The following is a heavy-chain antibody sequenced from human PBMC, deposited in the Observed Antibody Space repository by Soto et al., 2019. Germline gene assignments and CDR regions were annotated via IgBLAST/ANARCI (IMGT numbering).Heavy chain of an antibody. Sequence: EVQLLESGGGLIQPGGSLRLSCAASGFTFSSYAMNWVRQAPGKGLEWVSGISGSGGSTYYADSVKGRFTISRDNSKNTLYLQMSSLRAEDTGVYYCAKAFSWYDYWGQGTLVTVSS. CDR3: AKAFSWYDY. D-gene: IGHD6-13*01. V-gene: IGHV3-23*01. J-gene: IGHJ4*02. CDR1: GFTFSSYA. CDR2: ISGSGGST.